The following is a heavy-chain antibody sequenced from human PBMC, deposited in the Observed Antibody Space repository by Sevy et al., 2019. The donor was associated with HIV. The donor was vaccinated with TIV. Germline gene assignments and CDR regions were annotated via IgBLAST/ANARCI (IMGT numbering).Heavy chain of an antibody. J-gene: IGHJ6*02. D-gene: IGHD2-21*01. Sequence: SETLSLTCVVSGGSISSSNWWSWVRQPPGKGLEWIGEIYHSGSTNYNPSLESRVSISIDKSKNHFSLKVNSVTDADTAVYYCARDDSALYSYGLDLWGQGTTVTVSS. CDR1: GGSISSSNW. CDR2: IYHSGST. V-gene: IGHV4-4*02. CDR3: ARDDSALYSYGLDL.